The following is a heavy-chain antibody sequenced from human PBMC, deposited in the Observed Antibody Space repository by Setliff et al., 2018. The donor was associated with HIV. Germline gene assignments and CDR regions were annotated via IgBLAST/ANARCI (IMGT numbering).Heavy chain of an antibody. J-gene: IGHJ4*02. CDR2: INHSGST. Sequence: SETLSLTCAVYGGSFSGYYWSWIRQPPGKGLEWIGEINHSGSTNYNPSLKSRVTISVDTSKNQFSLKLSSVTAEDTAVYYCARGPLYGYDRGYFDYWGQGTLVTVSS. V-gene: IGHV4-34*01. CDR3: ARGPLYGYDRGYFDY. D-gene: IGHD5-12*01. CDR1: GGSFSGYY.